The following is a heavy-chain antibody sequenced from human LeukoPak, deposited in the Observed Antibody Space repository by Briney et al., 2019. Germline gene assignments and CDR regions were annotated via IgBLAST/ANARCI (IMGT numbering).Heavy chain of an antibody. D-gene: IGHD3-16*01. V-gene: IGHV4-34*01. Sequence: SETLSLTCAVYGGSFSGYYWSWIRQPPGKGLEWIGEINHSGSTNYNPSLKSRVTISVDTSKNQFSLKLSSVTAADTAVYYCARGPRSLALRYFQHWGQGTLVTVSS. CDR3: ARGPRSLALRYFQH. CDR1: GGSFSGYY. CDR2: INHSGST. J-gene: IGHJ1*01.